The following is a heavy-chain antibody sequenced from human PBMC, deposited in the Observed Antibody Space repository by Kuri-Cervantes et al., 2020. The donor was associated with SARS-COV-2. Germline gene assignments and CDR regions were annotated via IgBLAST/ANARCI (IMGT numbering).Heavy chain of an antibody. V-gene: IGHV3-15*01. CDR2: IKSKTDGGTT. D-gene: IGHD6-13*01. CDR3: TRGRYSSSWYPDY. J-gene: IGHJ4*02. Sequence: GESLKISCAASGFTFSNAWMSWVRQAPGKGLEWVGRIKSKTDGGTTDYAAPVKGRFTISRDDSKNTLYLQMNSLKTEDTAVHYCTRGRYSSSWYPDYWGQGTLVTVSS. CDR1: GFTFSNAW.